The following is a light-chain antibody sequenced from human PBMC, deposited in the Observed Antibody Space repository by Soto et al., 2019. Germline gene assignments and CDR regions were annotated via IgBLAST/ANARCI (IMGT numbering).Light chain of an antibody. V-gene: IGLV2-14*02. CDR1: SSDVGSYNL. CDR2: EVS. CDR3: SSYTSSSTSYV. J-gene: IGLJ1*01. Sequence: QSALTQPASVSGSPGQSITISCTGTSSDVGSYNLVSWYQQHPDKAPKLMIFEVSNRPSGVSNRFSGSKSGNTASLTISGLQAEDEADYYCSSYTSSSTSYVFGTGTKLTVL.